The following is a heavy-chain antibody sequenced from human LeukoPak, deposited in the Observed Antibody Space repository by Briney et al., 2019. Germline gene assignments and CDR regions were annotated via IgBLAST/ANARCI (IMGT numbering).Heavy chain of an antibody. Sequence: GGPLRLSCAVSGFTFSSYTMNWVRQAPGKGLEWISYISSSTSPIYYADSVKGRFTISRDNAKNSLYLQMNSLRAEDTAVYYCARDNSFGSSWNGYYGMDVWGQGTTVTVSS. D-gene: IGHD1-1*01. CDR1: GFTFSSYT. CDR2: ISSSTSPI. CDR3: ARDNSFGSSWNGYYGMDV. V-gene: IGHV3-48*04. J-gene: IGHJ6*02.